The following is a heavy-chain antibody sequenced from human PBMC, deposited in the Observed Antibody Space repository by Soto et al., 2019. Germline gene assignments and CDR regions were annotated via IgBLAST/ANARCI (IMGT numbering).Heavy chain of an antibody. V-gene: IGHV4-4*02. CDR3: ARKSRLSNSYSDY. Sequence: QVHLQVSVPVLVKPSGTLSLTFAVSGGTISSSNWWRWERQHPRKVLEWIGKIYHRGSTNYNPSLKSRATRSVDQSKNRCSLKLSSLTAADTAVYYCARKSRLSNSYSDYWCQGTLDTVSS. CDR2: IYHRGST. D-gene: IGHD6-13*01. CDR1: GGTISSSNW. J-gene: IGHJ4*02.